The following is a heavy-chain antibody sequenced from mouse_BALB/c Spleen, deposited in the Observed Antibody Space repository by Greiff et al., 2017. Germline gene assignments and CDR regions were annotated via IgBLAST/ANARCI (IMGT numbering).Heavy chain of an antibody. CDR2: INPSNGRT. V-gene: IGHV1S81*02. CDR1: GYTFTSYW. Sequence: QVQLQQPGAELVRPGASVKLSCKASGYTFTSYWMHWVKQRPGQGLEWIGEINPSNGRTNYNEKFKSKATLTVDKSSSTAYMQLSSLTSEDSAVYYCARGYGFSFDYWGQGTTLTVSS. D-gene: IGHD1-2*01. CDR3: ARGYGFSFDY. J-gene: IGHJ2*01.